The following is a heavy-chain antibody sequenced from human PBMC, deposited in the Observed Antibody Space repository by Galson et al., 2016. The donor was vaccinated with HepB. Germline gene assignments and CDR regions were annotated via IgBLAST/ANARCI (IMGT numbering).Heavy chain of an antibody. Sequence: SLRLSCAASGFSFSAYDMRWVRQGAGIGLEWVSAITTGGDTYYSDSVQGRFIISRDNGKNALYLHMSTLRAGDTAVYYCARLMATRAGLVVYFDYWGQGTLVTVSS. D-gene: IGHD2-8*02. CDR1: GFSFSAYD. J-gene: IGHJ4*02. CDR2: ITTGGDT. V-gene: IGHV3-13*04. CDR3: ARLMATRAGLVVYFDY.